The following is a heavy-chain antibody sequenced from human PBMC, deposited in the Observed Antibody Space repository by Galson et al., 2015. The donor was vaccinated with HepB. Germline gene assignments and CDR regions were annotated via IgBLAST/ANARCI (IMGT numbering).Heavy chain of an antibody. D-gene: IGHD5-18*01. V-gene: IGHV3-21*01. CDR2: ISSSSSYI. J-gene: IGHJ4*02. CDR1: GFTFSSYS. CDR3: ARGGGGYSYGYLISGHYSVLGY. Sequence: SLRLSCAASGFTFSSYSMNWVRQAPGKGLEWVSSISSSSSYIYYADSVKGRFTISRDNAKNSLYLQMNSLRAEDTAVYYCARGGGGYSYGYLISGHYSVLGYWGQGTLVTVSS.